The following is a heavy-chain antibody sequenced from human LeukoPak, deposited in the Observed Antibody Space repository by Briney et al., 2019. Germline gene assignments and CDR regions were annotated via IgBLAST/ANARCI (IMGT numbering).Heavy chain of an antibody. Sequence: GGSLRLSCAASGFTVSSNYMSWVHQAPGKGLEWVANIKQDGSKKSYVDSVKGRFTISRDNAKNSLYLQMNSLRAEDTAIYYCTRVGYIDEGIDYWGQGTLVTVSS. V-gene: IGHV3-7*04. CDR1: GFTVSSNY. D-gene: IGHD5-24*01. CDR2: IKQDGSKK. J-gene: IGHJ4*02. CDR3: TRVGYIDEGIDY.